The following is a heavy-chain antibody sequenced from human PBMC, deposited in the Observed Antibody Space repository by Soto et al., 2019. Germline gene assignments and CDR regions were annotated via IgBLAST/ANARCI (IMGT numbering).Heavy chain of an antibody. D-gene: IGHD6-13*01. J-gene: IGHJ3*02. V-gene: IGHV4-59*01. CDR1: GGSISFYN. CDR3: AKGDSTTHGDSFDI. CDR2: IDHSGRT. Sequence: QVQLQESGPGLVKPSETLSLTCSVSGGSISFYNWNWIRQSPGKGLEWIGYIDHSGRTNYNPTLKSRVTISVDTSTNLFSLQLSSVTAADPAVYYCAKGDSTTHGDSFDIWGQGTMVTVSP.